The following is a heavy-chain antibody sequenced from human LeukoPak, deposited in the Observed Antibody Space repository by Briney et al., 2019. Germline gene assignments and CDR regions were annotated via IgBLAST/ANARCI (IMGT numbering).Heavy chain of an antibody. V-gene: IGHV1-8*01. CDR1: GYTFTSYD. D-gene: IGHD2-2*01. CDR3: ARGPGCSSTSCYNWFDP. CDR2: MNPNSGNT. J-gene: IGHJ5*02. Sequence: GASVKVSCKASGYTFTSYDINWVRQATGQGLEWMGWMNPNSGNTGYAQKFQGRVTMTRNTSISTAYMELGSLRSEDTAVYYCARGPGCSSTSCYNWFDPWGQGTLVTVSS.